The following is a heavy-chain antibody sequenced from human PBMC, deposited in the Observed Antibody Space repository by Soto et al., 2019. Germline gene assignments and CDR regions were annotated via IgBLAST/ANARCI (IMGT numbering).Heavy chain of an antibody. V-gene: IGHV1-3*01. D-gene: IGHD3-10*01. Sequence: ASVKVSCKASGYTFTSYAMHWVRQAPGQRLEWMGWINAGNGGTTHYADSLKGRFTISRDNAWNSLYLEMNSLRAEDTALYYCAKSQSPMVRGVIEAFDYWGQGTLVTVSS. J-gene: IGHJ4*02. CDR1: GYTFTSYA. CDR3: AKSQSPMVRGVIEAFDY. CDR2: INAGNGGTT.